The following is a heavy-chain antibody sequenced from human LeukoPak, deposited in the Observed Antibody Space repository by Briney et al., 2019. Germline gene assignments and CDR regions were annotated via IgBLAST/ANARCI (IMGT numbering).Heavy chain of an antibody. D-gene: IGHD2-21*02. CDR3: ARDRTRWCGGGCYSDY. J-gene: IGHJ4*02. Sequence: GGSLRLSCAASGFTFSSYGMHWVRQAPGKGLEWVAVIWYDGCNKYYADSVKGRFTISRDNSKNTLYLQMNSLRAEDTAVYYCARDRTRWCGGGCYSDYWGQGTLVTVSS. CDR2: IWYDGCNK. CDR1: GFTFSSYG. V-gene: IGHV3-33*01.